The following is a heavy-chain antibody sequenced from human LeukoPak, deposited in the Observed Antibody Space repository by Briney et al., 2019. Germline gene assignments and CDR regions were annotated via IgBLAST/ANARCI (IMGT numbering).Heavy chain of an antibody. CDR1: GYTFTSYD. V-gene: IGHV1-8*01. J-gene: IGHJ4*02. CDR3: ARGPPYYYDSSGYLNY. Sequence: ASVKVSCKASGYTFTSYDINWVRQATGQGLEWMGWMDPNSGNTGYAQKFQGRVTMTRYTSITTAYMELSSLRSEDTAVYYCARGPPYYYDSSGYLNYWGQGTLVTVSS. D-gene: IGHD3-22*01. CDR2: MDPNSGNT.